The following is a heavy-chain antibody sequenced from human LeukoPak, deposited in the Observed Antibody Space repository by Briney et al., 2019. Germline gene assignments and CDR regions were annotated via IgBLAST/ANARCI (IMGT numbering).Heavy chain of an antibody. D-gene: IGHD3-22*01. CDR2: IYSGGST. J-gene: IGHJ4*02. Sequence: PGGSLRLSCAASGFTVSSNYMSWVRQAPGKGLEWVSVIYSGGSTYYADSVKGRFTISRDNSKNTLYLQMNSLRDEDTAVYYCARGGRGYDSGGYNNYFDYWGQGTLVTVSS. V-gene: IGHV3-66*01. CDR3: ARGGRGYDSGGYNNYFDY. CDR1: GFTVSSNY.